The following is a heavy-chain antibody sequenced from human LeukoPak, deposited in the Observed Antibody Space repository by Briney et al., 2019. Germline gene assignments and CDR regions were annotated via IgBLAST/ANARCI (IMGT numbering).Heavy chain of an antibody. CDR3: AVVTRASYWFDP. V-gene: IGHV1-24*01. CDR1: RYTLTELS. J-gene: IGHJ5*02. CDR2: FDPEDGET. Sequence: ASVKVPCKVSRYTLTELSMHWVRQAPGKGLEWMGGFDPEDGETIYAQKFQGRVTMTEDTSTDTAYMELSSLRSEDTAVYYCAVVTRASYWFDPWGQGTLVTVSS. D-gene: IGHD4-23*01.